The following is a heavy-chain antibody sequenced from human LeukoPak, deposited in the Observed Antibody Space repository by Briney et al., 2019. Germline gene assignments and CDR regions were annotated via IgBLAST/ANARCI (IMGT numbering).Heavy chain of an antibody. V-gene: IGHV4-34*01. J-gene: IGHJ4*02. D-gene: IGHD5-18*01. CDR1: GGSFSGYY. Sequence: KSSETLSLTCAVYGGSFSGYYWSWIRQPLGKGLEWIGEINHSGSTDYNPSLKSRVTISVDTSKNQFSLELSSVTAADTAVYYCARGRYGGFDYWGQGTLVTVSS. CDR2: INHSGST. CDR3: ARGRYGGFDY.